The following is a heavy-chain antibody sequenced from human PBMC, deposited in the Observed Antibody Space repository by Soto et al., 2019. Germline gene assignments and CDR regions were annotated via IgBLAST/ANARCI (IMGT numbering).Heavy chain of an antibody. Sequence: QLQLQESGPGLVKSSETLSLTCSASGGSISGYYWSWIRQPPGKGLEWIAYIHYSGSSNSNPSLKSRVTIPVDTAKNQVSLKLSAGTAADTAVYYCARHSNEYRKSLDYWGQGTLVTVSS. CDR3: ARHSNEYRKSLDY. V-gene: IGHV4-59*08. J-gene: IGHJ4*02. D-gene: IGHD4-4*01. CDR2: IHYSGSS. CDR1: GGSISGYY.